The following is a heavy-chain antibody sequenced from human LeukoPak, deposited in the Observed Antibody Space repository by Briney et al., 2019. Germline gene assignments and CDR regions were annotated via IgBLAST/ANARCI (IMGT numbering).Heavy chain of an antibody. Sequence: GGSLRLSCAASGFTSSSYWMSWVRQAPGKGLEWVANIKQDGSEKYYVDSVKGRFTISRDNAKNSLYLQMNSVRAEDTAVYYCARDRGSSGWYEFDYWGQGTLVTVSS. V-gene: IGHV3-7*01. J-gene: IGHJ4*02. CDR2: IKQDGSEK. CDR3: ARDRGSSGWYEFDY. D-gene: IGHD6-19*01. CDR1: GFTSSSYW.